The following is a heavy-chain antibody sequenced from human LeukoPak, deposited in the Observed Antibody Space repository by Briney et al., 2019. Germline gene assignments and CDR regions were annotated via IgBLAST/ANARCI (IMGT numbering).Heavy chain of an antibody. CDR1: GGSISTSSYY. D-gene: IGHD3-9*01. J-gene: IGHJ5*02. CDR2: IYYSGST. CDR3: ARDVPYYDILTGYSGWFDP. V-gene: IGHV4-39*07. Sequence: KTSETLSLTCTVSGGSISTSSYYWGWIRQPPGKGLEWIGTIYYSGSTYYNPSLKSRVTVSVDTSKNQFSLKLTSVTAADTAVYYCARDVPYYDILTGYSGWFDPWGQGTLVTVSS.